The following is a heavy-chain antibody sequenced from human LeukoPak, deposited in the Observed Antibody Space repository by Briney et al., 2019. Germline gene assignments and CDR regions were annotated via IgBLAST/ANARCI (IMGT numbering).Heavy chain of an antibody. V-gene: IGHV3-30*03. J-gene: IGHJ5*02. CDR3: ATTYYHFWSFDP. CDR1: GFTLSTHG. Sequence: GSLRLSCIVSGFTLSTHGMHWVRQAPGKGLEWVAVISFDVTTKYYADSVKGRFTISRDNSKNTLYLEMNSLRFEDTAVYYCATTYYHFWSFDPWGQGTLVTVSS. CDR2: ISFDVTTK. D-gene: IGHD3-3*01.